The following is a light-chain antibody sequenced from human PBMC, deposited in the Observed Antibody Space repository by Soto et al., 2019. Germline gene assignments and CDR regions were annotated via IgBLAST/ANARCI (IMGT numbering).Light chain of an antibody. CDR2: AAS. CDR3: QQSHTTPRLS. CDR1: QTISRY. J-gene: IGKJ4*01. Sequence: DIEMTQSPSSLSSSVGDRVTITCRANQTISRYLNWYQQKPGRAPKLLIFAASNLETGVPSRFSGSGSGTDFVLTISSLQPEDFATYFCQQSHTTPRLSFGGGTKVEIK. V-gene: IGKV1-39*01.